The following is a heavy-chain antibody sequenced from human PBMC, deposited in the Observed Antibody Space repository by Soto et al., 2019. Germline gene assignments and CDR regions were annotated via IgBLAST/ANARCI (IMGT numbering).Heavy chain of an antibody. CDR3: ARAWLRRSDNGGLDY. CDR2: ISYDGSNK. Sequence: GGSLRLSCAASGFTFSSYAMHWVRQAPGKGLEWVAVISYDGSNKYYADSVKGRFTISRDNSKNTLYLQMNSLRAEDTAVYYCARAWLRRSDNGGLDYWGQGTLVTVSS. V-gene: IGHV3-30-3*01. D-gene: IGHD5-12*01. J-gene: IGHJ4*02. CDR1: GFTFSSYA.